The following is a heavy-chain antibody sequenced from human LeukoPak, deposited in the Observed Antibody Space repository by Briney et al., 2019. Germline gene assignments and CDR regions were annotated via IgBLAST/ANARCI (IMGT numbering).Heavy chain of an antibody. CDR3: ARDPIVGATSLGYFDY. D-gene: IGHD1-26*01. CDR1: GFTFSSYS. Sequence: GGSLRLSCAASGFTFSSYSMNWVRQAPGKGLEWVSSISSSSSYIYYADSVKGRFTISRDNAKNSLYLQMNSLRAEDTAVYYCARDPIVGATSLGYFDYWGQGTLVTVSS. V-gene: IGHV3-21*01. J-gene: IGHJ4*02. CDR2: ISSSSSYI.